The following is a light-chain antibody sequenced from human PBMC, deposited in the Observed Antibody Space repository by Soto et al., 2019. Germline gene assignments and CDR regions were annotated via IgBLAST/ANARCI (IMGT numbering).Light chain of an antibody. CDR3: QQYSVYWT. CDR2: DAS. CDR1: QSVSTR. V-gene: IGKV1-5*02. J-gene: IGKJ1*01. Sequence: DIQMTQSPSSLSASVGDRVTIICRASQSVSTRLAWYQQKPGKAPKVLIYDASSWAGGVPSRFTGSGSGTEFTLTINSLQPDDFATYYCQQYSVYWTFGQGTKVDLK.